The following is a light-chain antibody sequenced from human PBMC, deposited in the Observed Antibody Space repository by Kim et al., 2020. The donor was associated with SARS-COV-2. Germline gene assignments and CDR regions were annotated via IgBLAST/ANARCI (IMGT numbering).Light chain of an antibody. J-gene: IGLJ2*01. CDR1: SSNIGTKT. CDR2: NNN. CDR3: AAWDDSLNGVV. V-gene: IGLV1-44*01. Sequence: GQRVTISCSGSSSNIGTKTVSWYQQLPGTAPNLLIYNNNQRPSGVPDRFSGSKSGPSASLAISGLQSEDEADYYCAAWDDSLNGVVFGGGTQLTVL.